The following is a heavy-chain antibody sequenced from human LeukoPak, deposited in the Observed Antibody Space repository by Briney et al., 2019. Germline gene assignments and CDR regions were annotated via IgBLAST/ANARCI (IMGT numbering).Heavy chain of an antibody. CDR3: ARGKIQLWLPLYYYYGMDV. J-gene: IGHJ6*02. CDR2: INPNSGGT. D-gene: IGHD5-18*01. V-gene: IGHV1-2*04. CDR1: GYAFTGYY. Sequence: LGASVKVSCKASGYAFTGYYMHWVRQAPGQGLEWMGWINPNSGGTNYAQKFQGWVTMTRDTSISTAYMELSRLRSDDTAVYYCARGKIQLWLPLYYYYGMDVWGQGTTVTVSS.